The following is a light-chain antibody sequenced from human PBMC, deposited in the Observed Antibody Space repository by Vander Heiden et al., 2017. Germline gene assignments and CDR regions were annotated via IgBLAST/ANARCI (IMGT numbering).Light chain of an antibody. Sequence: DIQMTQSHSPLSASVGDRVSSTCQASHDIRNYLNGYHQQPGKAPKLLLFDASNLETWVPSGCSRSGSGTDYTFTISSLLAEEIARDYCQQYDNLPRTFGGGTKVEIK. J-gene: IGKJ4*01. CDR3: QQYDNLPRT. V-gene: IGKV1-33*01. CDR1: HDIRNY. CDR2: DAS.